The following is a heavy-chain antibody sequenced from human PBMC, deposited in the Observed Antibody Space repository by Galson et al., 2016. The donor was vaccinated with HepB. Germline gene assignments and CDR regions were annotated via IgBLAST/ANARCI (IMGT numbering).Heavy chain of an antibody. Sequence: PLSLTCGVSGGSVNSGGDYWTWLRHFPGKGLEWIGYMHYTGSSIYNPSLESRVSISVDTSQNVFSLKLTSLTAADTAVYYCARGGAAAGRFDSWGPGTLVTVSS. CDR1: GGSVNSGGDY. J-gene: IGHJ4*02. D-gene: IGHD6-13*01. CDR3: ARGGAAAGRFDS. V-gene: IGHV4-31*11. CDR2: MHYTGSS.